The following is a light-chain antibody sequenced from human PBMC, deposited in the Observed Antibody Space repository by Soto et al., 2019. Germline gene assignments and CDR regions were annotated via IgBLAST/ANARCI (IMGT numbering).Light chain of an antibody. J-gene: IGKJ4*01. CDR3: QQYNDWPLT. CDR1: QVVSSN. V-gene: IGKV3-15*01. Sequence: EIVMTQSPATLSVSPGERATLSCRASQVVSSNLAWYQQKPAQATRLLIYAASTRAPGIPARVSGIWSGTEFTLTISSLQSEDFAVYYCQQYNDWPLTFGGGTKVEIK. CDR2: AAS.